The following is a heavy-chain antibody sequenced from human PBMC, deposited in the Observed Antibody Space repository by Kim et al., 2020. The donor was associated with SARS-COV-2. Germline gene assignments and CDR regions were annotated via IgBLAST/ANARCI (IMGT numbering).Heavy chain of an antibody. Sequence: YADSVKGRFTISRDKAKNSLYRQMNSLGVEDSAIYYCARSRRGYIYVYSYWGQGALVTVSS. CDR3: ARSRRGYIYVYSY. V-gene: IGHV3-48*03. D-gene: IGHD5-18*01. J-gene: IGHJ4*02.